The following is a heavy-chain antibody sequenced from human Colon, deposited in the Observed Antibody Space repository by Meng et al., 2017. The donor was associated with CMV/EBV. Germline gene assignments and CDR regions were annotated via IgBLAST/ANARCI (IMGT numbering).Heavy chain of an antibody. CDR2: ISARSENT. V-gene: IGHV3-23*01. Sequence: GESLKISCAASGFTFNTYGMSWVRQTPGKGLEWVSSISARSENTYYADSVKGRFIISRDNTRNTLSLQLNSLRGEDTALYYCAKLRDLEWPDYFDSRGQGTLVTVSS. CDR1: GFTFNTYG. J-gene: IGHJ4*02. CDR3: AKLRDLEWPDYFDS. D-gene: IGHD3-3*01.